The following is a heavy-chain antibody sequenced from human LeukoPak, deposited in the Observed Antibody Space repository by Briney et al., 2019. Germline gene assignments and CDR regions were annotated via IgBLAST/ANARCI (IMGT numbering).Heavy chain of an antibody. CDR3: ARTLDSSAYYFDS. Sequence: SETLSLTCTVSGGSFSSGVYYWSWIRQRPGKGLEWIGYTYHSGSTYYNPSLKSRVTISVDRSKNQVSLRLSSVTAADTAVYYCARTLDSSAYYFDSWGQGTLVTVSS. D-gene: IGHD3-22*01. CDR1: GGSFSSGVYY. J-gene: IGHJ4*02. CDR2: TYHSGST. V-gene: IGHV4-30-2*01.